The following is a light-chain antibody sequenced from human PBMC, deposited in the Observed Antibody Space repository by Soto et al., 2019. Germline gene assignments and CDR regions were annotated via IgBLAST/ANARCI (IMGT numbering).Light chain of an antibody. CDR2: AAS. V-gene: IGKV1-27*01. CDR3: QKYNNALGT. CDR1: QGISNY. J-gene: IGKJ3*01. Sequence: DIQMTQSPSSLSASVGDRVTITCRASQGISNYLAWYQQKPGKVPKLLIYAASTLHSGVPSRFSGSGSGTDFTLTISSLQPEDVATYYCQKYNNALGTFGPGTKVDIK.